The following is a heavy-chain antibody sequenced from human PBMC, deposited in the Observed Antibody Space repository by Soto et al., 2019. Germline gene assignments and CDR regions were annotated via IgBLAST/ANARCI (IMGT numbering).Heavy chain of an antibody. CDR3: ARLVIVVVPAAHPTYYYYYYMDV. V-gene: IGHV5-51*01. J-gene: IGHJ6*03. D-gene: IGHD2-2*01. Sequence: GESLKISCKGSGYSFTSYWIGWVRQMPGKGLEWMGIIYPGDSDTRYSPSFQGQVTISADKSISTAYLQWSGLKASDTAMYYCARLVIVVVPAAHPTYYYYYYMDVWGKGTTVTVSS. CDR1: GYSFTSYW. CDR2: IYPGDSDT.